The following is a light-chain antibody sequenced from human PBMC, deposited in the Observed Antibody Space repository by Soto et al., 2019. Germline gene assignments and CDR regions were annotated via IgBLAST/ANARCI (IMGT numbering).Light chain of an antibody. CDR2: RAS. J-gene: IGKJ1*01. V-gene: IGKV3-20*01. CDR1: QTVNNNY. Sequence: EIVLTQSPDTLSLSPGERATLSCRASQTVNNNYVAWYQQKPGQAPRLLIFRASIRATGIPDRFSGSGSGTDFTLTITRLEPEDFAVYYCQRFGTSPPWTFGQGTKVDIK. CDR3: QRFGTSPPWT.